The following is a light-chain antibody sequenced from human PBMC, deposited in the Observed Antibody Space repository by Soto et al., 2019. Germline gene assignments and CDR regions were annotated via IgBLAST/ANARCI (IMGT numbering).Light chain of an antibody. J-gene: IGKJ4*01. Sequence: DITMTQSPSTLSASVGDRVTITCRASQSISSWLAWYQQKLGRAPRLLIYDASSLESGVPSRFSGSGYGTEFTLTISSLQPDDFATYYCQQYNTYSSLTFGGGTKVEIK. V-gene: IGKV1-5*01. CDR1: QSISSW. CDR3: QQYNTYSSLT. CDR2: DAS.